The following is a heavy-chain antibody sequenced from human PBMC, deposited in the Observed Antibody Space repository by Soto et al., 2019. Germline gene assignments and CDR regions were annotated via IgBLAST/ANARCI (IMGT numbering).Heavy chain of an antibody. CDR1: GGSISSYY. CDR2: IYYSGST. D-gene: IGHD3-3*01. J-gene: IGHJ6*03. Sequence: SETLYLTCTVSGGSISSYYWSWIRQPPGKGLEWIGYIYYSGSTNYNPSLKSRVTISVDTSKNQFSLKLSSVTAADTAVYYCARSHQYYDFWSGYYTSERNYYYYYMDVWGKGTTVTVSS. V-gene: IGHV4-59*01. CDR3: ARSHQYYDFWSGYYTSERNYYYYYMDV.